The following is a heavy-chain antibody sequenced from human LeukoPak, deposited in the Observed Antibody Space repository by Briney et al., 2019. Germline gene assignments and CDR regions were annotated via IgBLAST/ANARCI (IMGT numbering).Heavy chain of an antibody. CDR1: GYTFTSYD. J-gene: IGHJ4*02. CDR3: ATDLLSGMARAY. Sequence: ASVKVSCKASGYTFTSYDINWVRQATGQGLEWMGWMNPNSGNTGYAQKFQGRVTITRNTSISTAYMELSNLRSEDTAVYYCATDLLSGMARAYWGQGTLVTVSS. CDR2: MNPNSGNT. V-gene: IGHV1-8*03. D-gene: IGHD5-24*01.